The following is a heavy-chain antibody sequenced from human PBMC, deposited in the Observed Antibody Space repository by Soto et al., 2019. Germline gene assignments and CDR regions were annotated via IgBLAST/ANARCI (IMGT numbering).Heavy chain of an antibody. Sequence: VQLVQSGAEVKKPGSSVQVSCKASGGTFSSYAISWVRQAPGQGIEWMGGIIPIFGTANYAQKFQGRVTITADESTSTAYMELSSLRSEDTAVYYFARDFSRDGYSAFDDRGQGPMVTVSS. CDR1: GGTFSSYA. CDR3: ARDFSRDGYSAFDD. D-gene: IGHD5-18*01. V-gene: IGHV1-69*01. CDR2: IIPIFGTA. J-gene: IGHJ4*02.